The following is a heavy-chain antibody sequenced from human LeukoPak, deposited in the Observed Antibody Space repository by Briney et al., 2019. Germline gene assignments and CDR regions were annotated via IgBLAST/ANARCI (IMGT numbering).Heavy chain of an antibody. Sequence: GGSLRLSCAASGFTFDDYAMHWVRQAPGKGLEWVSLISGDGGSTYYADSVKGRFTISRDNSKNSLYLQMNSLRTEDTALYYCAKDINARWGYSGYDHDYWGQGTLVTVSS. V-gene: IGHV3-43*02. CDR3: AKDINARWGYSGYDHDY. CDR1: GFTFDDYA. D-gene: IGHD5-12*01. J-gene: IGHJ4*02. CDR2: ISGDGGST.